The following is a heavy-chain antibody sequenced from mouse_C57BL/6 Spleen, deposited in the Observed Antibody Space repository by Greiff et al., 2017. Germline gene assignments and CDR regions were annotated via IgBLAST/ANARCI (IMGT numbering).Heavy chain of an antibody. J-gene: IGHJ2*01. CDR1: GYAFSSSW. CDR3: ARCDYDGGSDALDY. CDR2: IYPGDGDT. V-gene: IGHV1-82*01. Sequence: QVQLQQSGPELVKPGASVKISCKASGYAFSSSWMNWVKQRPGKGLEWIGRIYPGDGDTNYNGKFKGKATLTADKSSSTAYMQLSRLTSEDSAVYFCARCDYDGGSDALDYWGQGTTVTVSS. D-gene: IGHD2-4*01.